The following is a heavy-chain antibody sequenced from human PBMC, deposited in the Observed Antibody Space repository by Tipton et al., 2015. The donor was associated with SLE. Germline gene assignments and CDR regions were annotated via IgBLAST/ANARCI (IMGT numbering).Heavy chain of an antibody. Sequence: SLRLSCAASGFTFSSYWMHWVRQAPGKGLVWVSRINSDGSSTSYADSVKGRFTISRDNAKNTLYLQMNSLRAEDTAVYYCARVWELDYYYYYGMDVWGQGTTVTVSS. D-gene: IGHD1-26*01. CDR3: ARVWELDYYYYYGMDV. CDR1: GFTFSSYW. J-gene: IGHJ6*02. V-gene: IGHV3-74*01. CDR2: INSDGSST.